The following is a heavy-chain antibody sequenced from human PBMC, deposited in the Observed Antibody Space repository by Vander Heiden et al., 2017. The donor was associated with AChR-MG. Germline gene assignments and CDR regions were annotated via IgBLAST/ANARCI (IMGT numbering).Heavy chain of an antibody. CDR2: INHSGST. CDR1: GGSFSGYY. Sequence: QVQLQQWGAGLLKPSETLSLTCAVYGGSFSGYYWSWIRQPPGKGLEWIGEINHSGSTNYNPSLKSRVTISVDTSKNQFSLKLSSVTAADTAVYYCARSTPVPGKYWGQGTLVTVSS. J-gene: IGHJ4*02. V-gene: IGHV4-34*01. CDR3: ARSTPVPGKY. D-gene: IGHD1-1*01.